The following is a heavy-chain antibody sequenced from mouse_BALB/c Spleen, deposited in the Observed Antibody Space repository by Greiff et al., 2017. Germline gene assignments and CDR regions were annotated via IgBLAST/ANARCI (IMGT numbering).Heavy chain of an antibody. D-gene: IGHD1-1*01. CDR2: ISYSGST. Sequence: EVKLMESGPGLVKPSQSLSLTCTVTGYSITSDYAWNWIRQFPGNKLEWMGYISYSGSTSYNPSLKSRISITRDTSKNQFFLQLNSVTTEDTATYYCARNYGSSGDWYFDVWGAGTTVTVSS. CDR3: ARNYGSSGDWYFDV. CDR1: GYSITSDYA. J-gene: IGHJ1*01. V-gene: IGHV3-2*02.